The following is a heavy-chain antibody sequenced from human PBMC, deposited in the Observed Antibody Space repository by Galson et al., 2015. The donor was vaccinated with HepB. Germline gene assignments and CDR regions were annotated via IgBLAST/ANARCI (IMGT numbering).Heavy chain of an antibody. Sequence: SVKVSWKASGYTFTSYGLSWLRQAPGQGLEYMGWISPYNGNTNYAQKLQGRVTMTTDKSTTTAYMELRSLRSDDTAVYYCALRTGTYPYYFDFWGQGTLVAVSS. CDR1: GYTFTSYG. V-gene: IGHV1-18*01. CDR3: ALRTGTYPYYFDF. D-gene: IGHD3-10*01. J-gene: IGHJ4*02. CDR2: ISPYNGNT.